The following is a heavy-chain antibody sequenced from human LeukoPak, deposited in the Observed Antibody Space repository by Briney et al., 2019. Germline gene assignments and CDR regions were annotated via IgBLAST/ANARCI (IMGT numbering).Heavy chain of an antibody. D-gene: IGHD3-3*01. CDR2: ISGSSSTI. Sequence: PGGSLRLSCAASGFIFSNYNFNWVRQAPGKGLEWVAHISGSSSTIFYANSVRGRFTVSRDYAKNSSYLQMNSLRDDDTAVYYCARENGKDYDFWSRAFSHWGQGALVFVSS. J-gene: IGHJ4*02. V-gene: IGHV3-48*02. CDR1: GFIFSNYN. CDR3: ARENGKDYDFWSRAFSH.